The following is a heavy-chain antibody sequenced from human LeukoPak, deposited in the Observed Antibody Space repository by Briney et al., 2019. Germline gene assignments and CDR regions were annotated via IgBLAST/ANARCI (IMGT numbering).Heavy chain of an antibody. J-gene: IGHJ4*02. CDR1: GYTFTVYY. V-gene: IGHV1-2*02. Sequence: GASVKVSFKASGYTFTVYYMHWVRQAPGQGLEWMGWINPNSGGTNYAQKFQGRVTMTRDTSISTAYMELSRLRSDDTAVYYCAREGPGSGSYSNYFDYWGQGTLVTVPS. CDR2: INPNSGGT. D-gene: IGHD1-26*01. CDR3: AREGPGSGSYSNYFDY.